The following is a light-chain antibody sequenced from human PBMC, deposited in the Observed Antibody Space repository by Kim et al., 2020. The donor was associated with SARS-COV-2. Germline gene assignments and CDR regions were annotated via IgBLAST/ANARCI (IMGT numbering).Light chain of an antibody. Sequence: QPVLTQSPSASASLGASVKLTCTLSSGHSTYAIAWHQQQSEKGPRFLMKVNSDGSHNKGDGIPDRFSGSGSGTERYLTISSLQSEDEADYYCQAWGTASWVFGGGTQLTVL. CDR1: SGHSTYA. J-gene: IGLJ3*02. CDR2: VNSDGSH. CDR3: QAWGTASWV. V-gene: IGLV4-69*01.